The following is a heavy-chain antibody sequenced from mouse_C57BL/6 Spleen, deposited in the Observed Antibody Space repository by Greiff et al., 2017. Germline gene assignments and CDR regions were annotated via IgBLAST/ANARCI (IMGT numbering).Heavy chain of an antibody. CDR2: IWRGGST. CDR1: GFSLTSYG. Sequence: QVQLQQSGPGLVQPSQSLSITCTVSGFSLTSYGVHWVRQSPGKGLEWLGVIWRGGSTDYNAAFMSRLSITKDNSKSQVFFKMNSLQADDTAIYYCAKNRGTGTSGDYYAMDDWGQGTSVTVSS. CDR3: AKNRGTGTSGDYYAMDD. J-gene: IGHJ4*01. V-gene: IGHV2-5*01. D-gene: IGHD4-1*01.